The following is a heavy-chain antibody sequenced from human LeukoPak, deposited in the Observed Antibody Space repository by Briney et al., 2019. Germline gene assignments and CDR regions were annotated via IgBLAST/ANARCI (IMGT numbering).Heavy chain of an antibody. D-gene: IGHD6-13*01. J-gene: IGHJ4*02. Sequence: GGSLRLSCAASGFTFDDYAMHWVRRAPGKGLEWVSLISGDGGSTYYADSVKGRFTISRDNSKNSLYLQMNSLRAEDTAVYYCARVTGTFDYWGQGTLVTVSS. CDR3: ARVTGTFDY. CDR2: ISGDGGST. CDR1: GFTFDDYA. V-gene: IGHV3-43*02.